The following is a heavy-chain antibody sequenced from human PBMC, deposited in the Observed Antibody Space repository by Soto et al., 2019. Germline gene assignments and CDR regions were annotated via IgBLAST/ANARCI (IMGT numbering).Heavy chain of an antibody. CDR2: IYTSGST. D-gene: IGHD3-22*01. J-gene: IGHJ6*02. CDR1: GGSISSYY. V-gene: IGHV4-4*07. CDR3: ARDIYYDSSGYYYVEVPHYGMDV. Sequence: ASETLSLTCTVSGGSISSYYWSWIRQPAGKGLEWIGRIYTSGSTNYSPSLKSRVTMSVDTSKNQFSLKLSSVTAADTAVYYCARDIYYDSSGYYYVEVPHYGMDVWGQGTTVTVSS.